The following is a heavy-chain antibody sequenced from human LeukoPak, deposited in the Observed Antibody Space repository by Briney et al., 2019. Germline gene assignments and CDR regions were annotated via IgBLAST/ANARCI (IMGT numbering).Heavy chain of an antibody. V-gene: IGHV1-46*01. CDR3: ARSLGRYAAFDI. CDR1: GYTFTSYY. J-gene: IGHJ3*02. D-gene: IGHD1-26*01. CDR2: INPSGGST. Sequence: ASVKVSCKASGYTFTSYYMHWVRQAPGQGLEWMGIINPSGGSTSYAQKFQGRVTMTRDTSTSTVYMELSGLRSEDTAVYYCARSLGRYAAFDIWGQGTMVTVSS.